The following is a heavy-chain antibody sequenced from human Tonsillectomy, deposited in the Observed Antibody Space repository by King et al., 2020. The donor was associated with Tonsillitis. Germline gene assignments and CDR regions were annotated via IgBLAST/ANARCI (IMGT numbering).Heavy chain of an antibody. D-gene: IGHD6-19*01. J-gene: IGHJ3*02. CDR1: GFTFSDYY. Sequence: QLVQSGGGLVKPGGSLRLSCAASGFTFSDYYMSWIRQAPGKGLEWVSYISSSSSYTNYADPVKGRFTISRDNAKNSLYLEMNSLSAEDTAVYYCARGAVAGTGWGLGAFDIRGQGTMVTVSS. V-gene: IGHV3-11*05. CDR2: ISSSSSYT. CDR3: ARGAVAGTGWGLGAFDI.